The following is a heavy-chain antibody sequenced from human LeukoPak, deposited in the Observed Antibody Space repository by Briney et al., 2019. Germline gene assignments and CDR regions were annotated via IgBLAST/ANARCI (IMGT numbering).Heavy chain of an antibody. CDR2: IYYRGST. Sequence: PSETLSLACTVSGDSSSNHYWSWIRQPPGKGLEWIGYIYYRGSTNYNPSLKSRVTISVDTSKNQLSLKLTSVTTADTAVYYCARDASNGYYFDYWGQGILVTVSS. J-gene: IGHJ4*02. D-gene: IGHD3-22*01. V-gene: IGHV4-59*11. CDR3: ARDASNGYYFDY. CDR1: GDSSSNHY.